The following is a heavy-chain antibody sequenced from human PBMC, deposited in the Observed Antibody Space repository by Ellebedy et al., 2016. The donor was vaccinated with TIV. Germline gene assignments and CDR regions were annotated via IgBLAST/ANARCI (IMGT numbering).Heavy chain of an antibody. CDR3: ATSRHPLYGMDV. V-gene: IGHV4-34*01. CDR1: GGSFSGYF. CDR2: INHSGST. Sequence: SQTLSLTCAVSGGSFSGYFWSWIRQPPGKGLEWIGDINHSGSTNYNLSLKSRVTISVDTSKDQFSLKLSSVTAADTAVYYCATSRHPLYGMDVWGQGTTVTVSS. J-gene: IGHJ6*02.